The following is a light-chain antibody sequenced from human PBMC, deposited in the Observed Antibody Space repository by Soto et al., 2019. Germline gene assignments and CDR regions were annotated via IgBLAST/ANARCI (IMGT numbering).Light chain of an antibody. CDR3: QQPNSYLGGFT. Sequence: DIQLTQSPSFLSASVGDRVTITCRASQGISSYLAWYQQKPGKAPKLLIYAASTLQSGVPSRFSGSGSGTEFTLTFSSLQPEDFATYYCQQPNSYLGGFTFGPGTKVDIK. J-gene: IGKJ3*01. CDR2: AAS. CDR1: QGISSY. V-gene: IGKV1-9*01.